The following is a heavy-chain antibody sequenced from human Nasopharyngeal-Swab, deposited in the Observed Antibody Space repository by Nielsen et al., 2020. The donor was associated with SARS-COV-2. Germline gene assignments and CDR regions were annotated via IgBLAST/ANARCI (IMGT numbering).Heavy chain of an antibody. J-gene: IGHJ6*02. V-gene: IGHV1-46*01. CDR3: AIYCSGGSCYSGYYYGMDV. Sequence: ASVKVSCKASGYTFTSYYMHWVRQAPGQGLEWMGIINPSGGSTSYAQKFQGRVTMTRDTSISTAYMELSRLRSDDTAVYYCAIYCSGGSCYSGYYYGMDVWGQGTTVTVSS. CDR1: GYTFTSYY. CDR2: INPSGGST. D-gene: IGHD2-15*01.